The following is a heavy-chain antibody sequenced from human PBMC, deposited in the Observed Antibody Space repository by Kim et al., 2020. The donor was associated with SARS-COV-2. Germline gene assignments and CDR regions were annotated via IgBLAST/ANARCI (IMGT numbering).Heavy chain of an antibody. J-gene: IGHJ4*02. D-gene: IGHD3-22*01. Sequence: SETLSLTCTVSGGSISSGSYYWSWIRQPAGKGLEWIGRIYTSGSTNYKPSLKSRVTISVDTSKNQFSLKLSSVTAADTAVYYCAREIYYDSSGYYLGGLDYWGQGTLVTVSS. CDR1: GGSISSGSYY. CDR2: IYTSGST. V-gene: IGHV4-61*02. CDR3: AREIYYDSSGYYLGGLDY.